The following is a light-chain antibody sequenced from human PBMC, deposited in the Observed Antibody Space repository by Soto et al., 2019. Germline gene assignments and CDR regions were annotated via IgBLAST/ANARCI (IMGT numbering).Light chain of an antibody. CDR2: AAC. CDR1: QAIKND. V-gene: IGKV1-6*01. J-gene: IGKJ1*01. Sequence: ALQMTQSPSSLSASVGDTVTITCRTSQAIKNDLGWYQQKPGEAPKLLIFAACTLQSGVPSRFSGSGSGADLTLTITNLQPEEFETDYCLQDDSFPPTFGQGTKVEL. CDR3: LQDDSFPPT.